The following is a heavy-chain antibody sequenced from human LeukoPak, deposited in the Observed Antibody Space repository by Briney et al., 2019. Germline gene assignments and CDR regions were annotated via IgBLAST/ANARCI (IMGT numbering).Heavy chain of an antibody. J-gene: IGHJ4*02. Sequence: GGSLRLSCAASGFTFSRNAMNWVRQAPGKGLEWASFISSSSNYMSYADSVKGRFTISRDNAKNPLYLQMNSLRAEDTAVYYCARPLDSSNNYFDYWGQGTLVTVSA. CDR3: ARPLDSSNNYFDY. CDR2: ISSSSNYM. CDR1: GFTFSRNA. D-gene: IGHD6-13*01. V-gene: IGHV3-21*01.